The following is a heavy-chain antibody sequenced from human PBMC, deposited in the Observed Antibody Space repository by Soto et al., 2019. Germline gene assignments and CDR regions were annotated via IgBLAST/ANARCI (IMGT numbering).Heavy chain of an antibody. Sequence: QLHLVQSGAVVKKPGASVTVSCSASGYPVTAYYMHWVRQAPGRGLEWMGGINPATGAAKYTQTFQGRVTMTRDTSTSTGFMELSGLTSEDTAFFFWARGGGVGVAGSAAFDMWGQGTLVTVSS. V-gene: IGHV1-2*02. J-gene: IGHJ3*02. CDR2: INPATGAA. CDR3: ARGGGVGVAGSAAFDM. D-gene: IGHD3-3*01. CDR1: GYPVTAYY.